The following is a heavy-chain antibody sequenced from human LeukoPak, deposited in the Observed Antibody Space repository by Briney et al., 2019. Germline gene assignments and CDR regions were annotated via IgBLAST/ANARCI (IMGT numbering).Heavy chain of an antibody. V-gene: IGHV3-48*03. CDR1: GFTFSSYE. J-gene: IGHJ3*02. CDR3: ARDMRDDSSGYYPDTFDI. D-gene: IGHD3-22*01. Sequence: PGGPLRLSCAASGFTFSSYEINWVRQAPGKGLEWVSYISSSGNTIYYADSVKGRFTISRDNAKNSLYLQMNSLSAGDTAVYYCARDMRDDSSGYYPDTFDIWGQGTMVTVSS. CDR2: ISSSGNTI.